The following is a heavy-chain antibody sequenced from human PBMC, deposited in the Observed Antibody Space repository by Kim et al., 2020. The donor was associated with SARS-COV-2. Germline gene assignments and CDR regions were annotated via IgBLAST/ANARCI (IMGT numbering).Heavy chain of an antibody. V-gene: IGHV4-34*01. Sequence: LKGRVTISVDTSKNQFSLKLSSVTAADTAVYYCARYMVRGEYYYYYGMDVWGQGTTVTVSS. J-gene: IGHJ6*02. D-gene: IGHD3-10*01. CDR3: ARYMVRGEYYYYYGMDV.